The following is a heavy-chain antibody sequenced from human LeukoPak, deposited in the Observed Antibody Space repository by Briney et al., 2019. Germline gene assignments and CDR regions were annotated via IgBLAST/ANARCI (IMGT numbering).Heavy chain of an antibody. J-gene: IGHJ1*01. CDR1: GYTVTNYY. CDR3: ARSGMWFSTND. V-gene: IGHV1-46*01. Sequence: GASVTVSCKASGYTVTNYYMHWVRQAPGQGLEWMGMINPSISSRTYAQKLQGRVTVTSDTSTSTVYMEVSSLRSEDTAIYYCARSGMWFSTNDWGQGNLVPVSS. D-gene: IGHD2-21*01. CDR2: INPSISSR.